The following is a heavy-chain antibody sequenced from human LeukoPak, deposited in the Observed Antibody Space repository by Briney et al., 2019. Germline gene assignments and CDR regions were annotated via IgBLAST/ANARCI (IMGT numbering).Heavy chain of an antibody. CDR1: GFTFDDYA. CDR2: ISWNSGST. V-gene: IGHV3-9*01. Sequence: GGSLRLSCAASGFTFDDYATHSVRQAPGKGLEWVSGISWNSGSTGYADSVKGRFTIFRSTAKISVYLQMNSLRAEDTALYYCAKDIGYYDSSGYYSDAFDIWGQGTMVTVSS. CDR3: AKDIGYYDSSGYYSDAFDI. J-gene: IGHJ3*02. D-gene: IGHD3-22*01.